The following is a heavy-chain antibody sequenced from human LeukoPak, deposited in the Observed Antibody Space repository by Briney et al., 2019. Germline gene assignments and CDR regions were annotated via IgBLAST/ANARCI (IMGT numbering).Heavy chain of an antibody. CDR3: ARLRIVGATAVGLGWFDP. CDR1: GGSISSSSYY. V-gene: IGHV4-39*01. Sequence: NTSETLSLTCTVSGGSISSSSYYWGWIRQPPGKGLGWIGSIYYSGSTYYNPSLKSRVTISVDTSKNQFSLKLSSVTAADTAVYYCARLRIVGATAVGLGWFDPWGQGTLVTVSS. CDR2: IYYSGST. J-gene: IGHJ5*02. D-gene: IGHD1-26*01.